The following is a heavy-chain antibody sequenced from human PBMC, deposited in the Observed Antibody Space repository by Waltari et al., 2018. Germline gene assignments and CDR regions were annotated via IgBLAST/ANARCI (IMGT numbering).Heavy chain of an antibody. V-gene: IGHV1-69*01. CDR3: ARDVRGVIIPYYYYGMDV. D-gene: IGHD3-10*02. J-gene: IGHJ6*02. CDR2: IIPSFGTA. CDR1: GGTFSSYA. Sequence: QVQLVQSGAEVKKPGSSVKVSCKASGGTFSSYAISWVRQAPGQGLEWRGGIIPSFGTANYAQKFQGRVTSTADESTSTAYMELSSLRSEDTAVYYCARDVRGVIIPYYYYGMDVWGQGTTVTVSS.